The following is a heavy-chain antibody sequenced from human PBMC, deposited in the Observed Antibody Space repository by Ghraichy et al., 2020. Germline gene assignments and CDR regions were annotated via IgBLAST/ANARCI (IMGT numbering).Heavy chain of an antibody. CDR1: GFTVSSNY. Sequence: GGSLRLSCAASGFTVSSNYMSWVRQAPGKGLEWVSVIYSGGSTYYADSVKGRFTITRDNSKNTLYLQMSYLRAEDTAVYYCARVGYSYGHPNYFDYWGQGTLVTVSS. CDR3: ARVGYSYGHPNYFDY. V-gene: IGHV3-53*01. CDR2: IYSGGST. D-gene: IGHD5-18*01. J-gene: IGHJ4*02.